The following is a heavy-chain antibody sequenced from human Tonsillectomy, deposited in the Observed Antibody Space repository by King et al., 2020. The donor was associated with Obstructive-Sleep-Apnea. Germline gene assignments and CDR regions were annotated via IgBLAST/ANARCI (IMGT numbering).Heavy chain of an antibody. D-gene: IGHD1-1*01. CDR1: GYTFTSYD. CDR2: MNPNSGKK. CDR3: VSRGSRTADS. Sequence: QLVQSGAEVKKPGASVKVSCKASGYTFTSYDINWVRQATGQGPEWMGWMNPNSGKKGYVQKFQGRFTMTRDTSICTAYMELNSLTSDDTAVYYCVSRGSRTADSWGQGTLVTVSS. J-gene: IGHJ4*02. V-gene: IGHV1-8*01.